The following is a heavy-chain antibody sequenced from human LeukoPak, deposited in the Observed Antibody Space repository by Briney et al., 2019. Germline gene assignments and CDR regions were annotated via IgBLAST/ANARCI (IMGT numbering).Heavy chain of an antibody. CDR3: ARARTSVGWELLTPYYFDY. Sequence: PSETLSLTCTVSGGSISSGDYYWSWIRQPPGKGLEWIGNIYYSGGTYYNPSLKSRVTISVDTSKNQFSLKLSSVTAADTAVYYCARARTSVGWELLTPYYFDYWGQGTLVTVSS. V-gene: IGHV4-30-4*01. D-gene: IGHD1-26*01. CDR1: GGSISSGDYY. CDR2: IYYSGGT. J-gene: IGHJ4*02.